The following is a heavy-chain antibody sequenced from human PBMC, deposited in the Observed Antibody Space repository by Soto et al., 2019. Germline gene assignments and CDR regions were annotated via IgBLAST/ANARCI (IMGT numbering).Heavy chain of an antibody. D-gene: IGHD3-10*01. CDR2: IDPSGGST. CDR3: AGDHYGSGNYCFDY. CDR1: GYTFTTYY. V-gene: IGHV1-46*04. J-gene: IGHJ4*02. Sequence: QVQLVQSGAEVKKPGASVKVSCKASGYTFTTYYIHWVRQAPGQGLEWMGVIDPSGGSTSYAQKLPGRGTMXXXTXPSTVYMELSRLRYEGTAVYFCAGDHYGSGNYCFDYWGQGTLVTVSS.